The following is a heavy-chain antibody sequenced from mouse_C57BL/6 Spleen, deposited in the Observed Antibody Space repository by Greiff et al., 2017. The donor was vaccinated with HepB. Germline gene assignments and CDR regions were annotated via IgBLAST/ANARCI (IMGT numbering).Heavy chain of an antibody. Sequence: EVKLQESGEGLVKPGGSLKLSCAASGFTFSSYAMSWVRQTPEKRLEWVAYISSGGDYIYYADTVKGRFTISRDKARNTLYLQMSSLKSEDTAMYYCTRVAAGGDYWGQGTTLTVSS. CDR1: GFTFSSYA. CDR3: TRVAAGGDY. J-gene: IGHJ2*01. CDR2: ISSGGDYI. V-gene: IGHV5-9-1*02.